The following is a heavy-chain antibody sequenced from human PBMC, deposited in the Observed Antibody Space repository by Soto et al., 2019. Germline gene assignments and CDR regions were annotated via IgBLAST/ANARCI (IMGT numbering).Heavy chain of an antibody. CDR3: AKSRYYYDSSGYPGLVYFDY. CDR2: TYYRSKWYN. D-gene: IGHD3-22*01. CDR1: GDSVSSNSAA. J-gene: IGHJ4*02. V-gene: IGHV6-1*01. Sequence: PSQTLSLTCAISGDSVSSNSAAWNWIRQPPSRGLEWLGRTYYRSKWYNDYAVSVKSRITINPDTSKNQFSLQLNSVTPEDTAVYYCAKSRYYYDSSGYPGLVYFDYWGQGTLVTVSS.